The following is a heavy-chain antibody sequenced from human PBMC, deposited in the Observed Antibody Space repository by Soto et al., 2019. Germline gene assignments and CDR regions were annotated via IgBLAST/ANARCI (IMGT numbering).Heavy chain of an antibody. V-gene: IGHV1-46*03. CDR1: RYPLTSNY. CDR2: INPSGGTT. D-gene: IGHD6-19*01. Sequence: QVQLVQSGAEVKKPGASVKVSCTASRYPLTSNYIHWVRQAPGEGLEWMGKINPSGGTTRYGQKFQGRVTMTRDTSTSTVYMEMSSLRSEDTAVYYCARGEPHSSGWNFDYWGQGTLVIVSP. CDR3: ARGEPHSSGWNFDY. J-gene: IGHJ4*02.